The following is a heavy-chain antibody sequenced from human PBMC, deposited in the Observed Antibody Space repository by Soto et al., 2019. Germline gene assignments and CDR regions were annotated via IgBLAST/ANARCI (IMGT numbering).Heavy chain of an antibody. V-gene: IGHV3-15*01. Sequence: GGSLRLSCAASGFTFSNAWMRWVRQAPGKGLEWVGRIKSKTDGGTTDYAAPGKGRFTISRDDTKNTLYLQMNSLKTEDTAVYYWTTGTYYYGSGSLVDYWGQGTLVTVSS. CDR3: TTGTYYYGSGSLVDY. J-gene: IGHJ4*02. D-gene: IGHD3-10*01. CDR1: GFTFSNAW. CDR2: IKSKTDGGTT.